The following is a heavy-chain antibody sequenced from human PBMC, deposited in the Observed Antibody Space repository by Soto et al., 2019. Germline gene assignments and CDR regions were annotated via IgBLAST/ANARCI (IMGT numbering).Heavy chain of an antibody. J-gene: IGHJ3*02. CDR1: GYTFTSYG. CDR3: ARDGSYSGSYWGAFDT. V-gene: IGHV1-18*04. D-gene: IGHD1-26*01. Sequence: ASVKVSCKASGYTFTSYGISWVRQAPGQGLEWMGWISAYNGNTNYAQKLQGRVTMTTDTSTSTAYMELRSLRSDDTAVYYCARDGSYSGSYWGAFDTWGQGTMVTVSS. CDR2: ISAYNGNT.